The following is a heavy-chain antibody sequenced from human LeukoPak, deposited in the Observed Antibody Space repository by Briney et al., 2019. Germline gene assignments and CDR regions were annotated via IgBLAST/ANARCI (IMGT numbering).Heavy chain of an antibody. CDR1: GFTVSRNF. J-gene: IGHJ3*02. CDR3: AKEKRNLRGARDAFDI. D-gene: IGHD1-26*01. V-gene: IGHV3-53*01. CDR2: TYSDGTT. Sequence: GGPLRLSCAASGFTVSRNFMTWVRQAPGKGLEWVSVTYSDGTTYYADSVKGRFTISRDNSKNTLDLQMNSLRAEDTATYYCAKEKRNLRGARDAFDIWGQATMVTVS.